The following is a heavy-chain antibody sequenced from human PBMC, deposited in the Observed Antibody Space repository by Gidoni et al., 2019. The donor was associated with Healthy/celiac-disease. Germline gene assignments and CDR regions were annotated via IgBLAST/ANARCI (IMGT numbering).Heavy chain of an antibody. J-gene: IGHJ3*02. D-gene: IGHD6-6*01. V-gene: IGHV4-34*02. Sequence: QVRLQQWGAGLLKPSETLSLTCAVYGGSFSGYYWSWIRQSPGKGLEWIGEINHSRSANYNPSLKSRVTIAVDTSKKQFSLRLTSVTAADTAVYYCATRSSPAAFDIWGQGTMVTVSS. CDR3: ATRSSPAAFDI. CDR1: GGSFSGYY. CDR2: INHSRSA.